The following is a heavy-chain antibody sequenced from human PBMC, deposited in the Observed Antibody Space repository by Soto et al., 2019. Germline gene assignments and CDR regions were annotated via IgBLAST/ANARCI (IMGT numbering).Heavy chain of an antibody. CDR2: IYFSGST. Sequence: SETLSLTCTVSGGSISGYYWSWIRQPAGKGLEWIGRIYFSGSTNYNPSLKSRVSMSVDTSRNRFSLNLSSVTAADTAVYYCARGGGSIVDYWGPGTLVTVSS. CDR3: ARGGGSIVDY. J-gene: IGHJ4*02. V-gene: IGHV4-4*07. CDR1: GGSISGYY. D-gene: IGHD6-6*01.